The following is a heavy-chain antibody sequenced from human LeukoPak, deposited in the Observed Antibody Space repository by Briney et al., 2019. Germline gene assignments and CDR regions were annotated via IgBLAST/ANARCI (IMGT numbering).Heavy chain of an antibody. CDR1: GGSVSSGSYY. CDR2: IYYTGST. CDR3: ARDYGGLYYFDY. D-gene: IGHD4-23*01. V-gene: IGHV4-61*01. J-gene: IGHJ4*02. Sequence: SETLSLTCTVSGGSVSSGSYYWSWIRQPPGKGLEWIGYIYYTGSTNYNPSLKSRVTFSVDTSKNQFSLKLSSVTAADTAVCYCARDYGGLYYFDYWGQGTLVTVSS.